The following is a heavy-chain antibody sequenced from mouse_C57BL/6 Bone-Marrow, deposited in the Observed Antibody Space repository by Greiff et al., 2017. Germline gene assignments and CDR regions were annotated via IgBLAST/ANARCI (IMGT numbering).Heavy chain of an antibody. CDR3: ARDGRQRRLLFAY. D-gene: IGHD3-2*02. J-gene: IGHJ3*01. CDR1: GFTFSSYA. CDR2: ISDGGSYT. V-gene: IGHV5-4*01. Sequence: DVKLVESGGGLVKPGGSLKLSCAASGFTFSSYAMSWVRQTPEKRLEWVATISDGGSYTYYPDNVKGRFTISRDNAKNNLYLQMSHLKSEDTAMYYSARDGRQRRLLFAYWGQGTLVTVSA.